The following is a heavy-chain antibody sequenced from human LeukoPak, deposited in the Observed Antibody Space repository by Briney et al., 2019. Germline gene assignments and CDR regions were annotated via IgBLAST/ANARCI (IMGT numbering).Heavy chain of an antibody. V-gene: IGHV3-7*01. J-gene: IGHJ4*02. D-gene: IGHD2-8*01. CDR2: IKEDGSEK. CDR1: GFTLSSYW. Sequence: GGSLRLSCAASGFTLSSYWMTWVRQAPGKGLEWVANIKEDGSEKYYVDSVKGRFTVSRDNAKNSLYLQMNSLRAEDTAVYYCASGVYGVSYWGQGTLVTVSS. CDR3: ASGVYGVSY.